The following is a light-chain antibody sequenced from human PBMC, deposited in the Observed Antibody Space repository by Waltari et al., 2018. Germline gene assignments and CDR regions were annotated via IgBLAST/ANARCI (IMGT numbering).Light chain of an antibody. CDR2: RNN. CDR1: TSNLGKYN. V-gene: IGLV1-47*01. J-gene: IGLJ3*02. Sequence: QSVLTQPPSASGTPGQRVTISCSGSTSNLGKYNVSWYHQVPGTAPNLLLYRNNQRPSGVPDRFSGSKSDTSASLAISGLRSDDEADYYCAAWDDSLYGVFGGGTKLTVL. CDR3: AAWDDSLYGV.